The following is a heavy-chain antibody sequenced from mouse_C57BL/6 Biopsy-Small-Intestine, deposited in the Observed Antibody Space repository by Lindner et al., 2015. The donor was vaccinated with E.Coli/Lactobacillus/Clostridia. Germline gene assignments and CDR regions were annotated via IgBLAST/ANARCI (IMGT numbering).Heavy chain of an antibody. V-gene: IGHV1-82*01. CDR2: IYPGHGDI. CDR3: AANWYFDF. Sequence: VQLQESGPELVKPGASVKISCKASGYAFSSSWMNWVKLRPGKGLEWIGRIYPGHGDIDYNGKFKGKATLTADKSSSTASIQLSSLTSEDSAVYFCAANWYFDFWGTGTTVTVSS. CDR1: GYAFSSSW. J-gene: IGHJ1*03.